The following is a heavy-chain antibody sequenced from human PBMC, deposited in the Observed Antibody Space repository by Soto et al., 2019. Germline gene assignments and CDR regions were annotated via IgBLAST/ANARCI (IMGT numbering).Heavy chain of an antibody. J-gene: IGHJ4*02. D-gene: IGHD3-22*01. CDR3: ARDDDTTSHYGMLT. CDR1: GFSFTRYG. CDR2: IWYDGSKE. V-gene: IGHV3-33*01. Sequence: QVQLVESGGGVVQPGTSLRLSCAASGFSFTRYGFHWVRQAPGKGLGWVAVIWYDGSKEYYVESVKGRFTVSRDNSKSTVYLQMNSLRAEDTALYYCARDDDTTSHYGMLTWGQGAQVTVSS.